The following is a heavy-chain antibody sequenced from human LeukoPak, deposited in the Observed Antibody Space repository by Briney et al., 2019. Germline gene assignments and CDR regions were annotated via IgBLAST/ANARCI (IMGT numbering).Heavy chain of an antibody. CDR1: GYTFTSYG. CDR2: INPNSGGT. D-gene: IGHD5-24*01. CDR3: ARGGPRWVDY. Sequence: ASVKVSCKATGYTFTSYGISWVRQAPGQGLEWMGRINPNSGGTNYAQKFQGRVTMTRDTSISTAYMELSRLRSDDTAVYYCARGGPRWVDYWGQGALVTVSS. J-gene: IGHJ4*02. V-gene: IGHV1-2*06.